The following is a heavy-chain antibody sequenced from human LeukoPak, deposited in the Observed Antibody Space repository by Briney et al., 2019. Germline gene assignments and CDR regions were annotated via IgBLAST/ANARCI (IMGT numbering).Heavy chain of an antibody. V-gene: IGHV3-21*01. D-gene: IGHD1-26*01. CDR3: ARDVEGATGAFDI. CDR2: ISSSSSYI. CDR1: GFTFSSYS. J-gene: IGHJ3*02. Sequence: GGSLRLSCAASGFTFSSYSMNWVRQAPGKGLEWVSSISSSSSYIYYADSVKGRFTISRDNAKNSLYLQMNSLRAEDTAVYYCARDVEGATGAFDIWGQGTMVTVSS.